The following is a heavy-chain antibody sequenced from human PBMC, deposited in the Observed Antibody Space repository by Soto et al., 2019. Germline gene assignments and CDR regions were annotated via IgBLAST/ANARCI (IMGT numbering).Heavy chain of an antibody. J-gene: IGHJ4*02. Sequence: SVKVSCKASGGTFSSYAISWVRQAPGQGLEWMGGIIPIFGTANYAQKFQGRVTITADESTSTAYMELSSLRSEDTAVYYCARRRNQISVSTRYYYGSSCHYYFDYWGQGSLVTVSS. D-gene: IGHD3-22*01. CDR2: IIPIFGTA. CDR3: ARRRNQISVSTRYYYGSSCHYYFDY. V-gene: IGHV1-69*13. CDR1: GGTFSSYA.